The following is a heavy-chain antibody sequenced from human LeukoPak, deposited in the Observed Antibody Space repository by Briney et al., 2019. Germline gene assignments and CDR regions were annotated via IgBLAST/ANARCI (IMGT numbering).Heavy chain of an antibody. CDR2: INHSGST. V-gene: IGHV4-34*01. Sequence: SETLSLTCAVYGGSFSGYYWSWIRQPPGKGLEWIGEINHSGSTNYNPSLKSRVTISVDTSKNQFSLKLSSVTAADTAAYYCARKNRQWLVATKGHFDYWGQETLVTVSS. D-gene: IGHD6-19*01. J-gene: IGHJ4*02. CDR1: GGSFSGYY. CDR3: ARKNRQWLVATKGHFDY.